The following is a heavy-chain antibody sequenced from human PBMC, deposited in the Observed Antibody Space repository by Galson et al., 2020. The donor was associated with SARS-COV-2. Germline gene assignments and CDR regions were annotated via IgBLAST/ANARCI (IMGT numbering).Heavy chain of an antibody. CDR3: AKGYVGAFDY. CDR2: ISGSGGST. V-gene: IGHV3-23*01. D-gene: IGHD5-12*01. J-gene: IGHJ4*02. CDR1: GFTFSSYA. Sequence: GESLKISCAASGFTFSSYAMSWVRQAPGKGLEWVSAISGSGGSTYYADSVKGRFTISRDNSKNTLYLQMNSLRAEDTAVYYCAKGYVGAFDYWGQGTLVTVSS.